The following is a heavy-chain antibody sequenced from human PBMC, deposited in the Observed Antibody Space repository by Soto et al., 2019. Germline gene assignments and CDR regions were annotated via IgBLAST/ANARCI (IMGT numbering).Heavy chain of an antibody. D-gene: IGHD2-15*01. Sequence: SETLSLTCRVSGSSITNSFYWGWIRQSPEKGLEWIGSISHTGRTSYNPSLKSRVSISVDTSKNQFSLTLTSVTAADTAVYYCARDPANLALAVAYFDSWGQGALVTVSS. CDR2: ISHTGRT. CDR1: GSSITNSFY. CDR3: ARDPANLALAVAYFDS. V-gene: IGHV4-38-2*02. J-gene: IGHJ4*02.